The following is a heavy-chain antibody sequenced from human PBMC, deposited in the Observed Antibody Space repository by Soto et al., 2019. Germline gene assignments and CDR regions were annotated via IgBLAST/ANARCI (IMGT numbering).Heavy chain of an antibody. Sequence: QVQLVQSGAEVKKPGASVKVSCKASGYTFTSYYMHWVRQAPGQGLEWMGKINPSGGSTSYAQKFQGGVTMTRDTSTSTVYMELSSLRSEDTAVYYCARDLPRRGFDSWGQGTLVTVSS. V-gene: IGHV1-46*01. CDR3: ARDLPRRGFDS. CDR1: GYTFTSYY. J-gene: IGHJ4*02. CDR2: INPSGGST.